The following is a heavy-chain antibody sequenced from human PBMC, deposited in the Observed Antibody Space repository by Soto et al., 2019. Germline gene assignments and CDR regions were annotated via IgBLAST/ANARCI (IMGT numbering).Heavy chain of an antibody. J-gene: IGHJ5*02. CDR2: ISSSSSYI. D-gene: IGHD3-9*01. CDR1: GFTFSSYS. Sequence: PGGSLRLSCAASGFTFSSYSMNLVRQAPGKGLEWVSSISSSSSYIYYADSVKGRFTISRDNAKNSLYLQMNSLRAEDTAVYYCARDFLTGYYNNWFDPWGQGTLVTVSS. CDR3: ARDFLTGYYNNWFDP. V-gene: IGHV3-21*01.